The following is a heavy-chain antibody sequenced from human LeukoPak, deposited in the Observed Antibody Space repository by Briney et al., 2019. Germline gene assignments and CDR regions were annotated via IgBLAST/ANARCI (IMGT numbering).Heavy chain of an antibody. CDR2: ISTSGSRI. D-gene: IGHD1-26*01. Sequence: GGSLRLSCAASGFTFSSYEMNWVRQAPGKGLEWVSYISTSGSRIYYADSVKGRFTMSRDNAKNSLYLQMSSLRVEDTAVYYCAKDQRGGNYQFDYWGQGTLVTVSS. J-gene: IGHJ4*02. CDR1: GFTFSSYE. CDR3: AKDQRGGNYQFDY. V-gene: IGHV3-48*03.